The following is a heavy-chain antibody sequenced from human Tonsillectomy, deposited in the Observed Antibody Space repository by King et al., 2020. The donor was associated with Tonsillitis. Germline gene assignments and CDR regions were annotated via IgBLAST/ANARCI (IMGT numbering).Heavy chain of an antibody. V-gene: IGHV3-21*01. D-gene: IGHD5-24*01. CDR3: ARAPGHTNYYGMDV. CDR1: GFIFSSYT. Sequence: EVQLVEAGGGLVKPGGSLRLSCAASGFIFSSYTMNWVRQAPGKGLEWVSSISSGSSYIYSADSVKGRFTISRDNAKNSLYLQMNSLRAEDTAVYYCARAPGHTNYYGMDVWGQGTTVTVSS. CDR2: ISSGSSYI. J-gene: IGHJ6*02.